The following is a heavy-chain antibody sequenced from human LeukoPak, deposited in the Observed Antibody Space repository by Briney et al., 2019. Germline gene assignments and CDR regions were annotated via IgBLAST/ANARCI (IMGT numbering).Heavy chain of an antibody. CDR2: IYHSGST. V-gene: IGHV4-30-2*01. D-gene: IGHD6-6*01. CDR1: GGSITSGGYS. CDR3: ARGRLAARYFDY. Sequence: SETLSLTCAVSGGSITSGGYSWSWIRQPPGKGLEWIGYIYHSGSTYYNPSLKSRVTISVDTSKNQFSLKLSSVTAADTAVYYCARGRLAARYFDYWGQGTLVTVSS. J-gene: IGHJ4*02.